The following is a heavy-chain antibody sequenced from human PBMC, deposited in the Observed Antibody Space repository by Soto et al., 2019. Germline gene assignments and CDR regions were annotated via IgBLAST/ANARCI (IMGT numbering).Heavy chain of an antibody. CDR2: IIPILGIA. CDR3: ASNLIAVAYPHHSNAEYFQH. V-gene: IGHV1-69*02. D-gene: IGHD6-19*01. J-gene: IGHJ1*01. CDR1: GGTFSSYT. Sequence: QVQLVQSGAEVKKPGSSVKVSCKASGGTFSSYTISWVRQAPGQGLEWMGRIIPILGIANYAQKFQGRVTITADKSTSTVYMELSSLRSEDTAVYYCASNLIAVAYPHHSNAEYFQHWGQGTLVTVSS.